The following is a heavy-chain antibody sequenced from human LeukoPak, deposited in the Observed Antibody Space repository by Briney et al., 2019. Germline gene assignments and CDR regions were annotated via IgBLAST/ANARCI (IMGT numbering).Heavy chain of an antibody. CDR2: INHSGST. CDR3: ARGALDYYDSSGRCFYDY. V-gene: IGHV4-34*01. J-gene: IGHJ4*02. CDR1: GGSFSGYY. Sequence: PSETLSLTCAVYGGSFSGYYWSWIRQPPGKGLEWIGEINHSGSTNYNPSLKSRVTTSVDTSKNQFSLKLSSVTAADTAVYYCARGALDYYDSSGRCFYDYWGQGTLVTVSS. D-gene: IGHD3-22*01.